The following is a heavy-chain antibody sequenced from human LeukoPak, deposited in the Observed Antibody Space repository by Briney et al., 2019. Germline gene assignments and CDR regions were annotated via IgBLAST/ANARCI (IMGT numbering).Heavy chain of an antibody. J-gene: IGHJ5*02. V-gene: IGHV3-30*03. Sequence: GGSLRLSCAASGFTFSSYGMHWVRQAPGKGLEWVAVISYDGSNKYYADSVKGRFTISRDNSKNTLYLQMNSLRAEDTAVYYCARGGEVGRFDPWGQGTLVTVSS. D-gene: IGHD3-3*01. CDR1: GFTFSSYG. CDR3: ARGGEVGRFDP. CDR2: ISYDGSNK.